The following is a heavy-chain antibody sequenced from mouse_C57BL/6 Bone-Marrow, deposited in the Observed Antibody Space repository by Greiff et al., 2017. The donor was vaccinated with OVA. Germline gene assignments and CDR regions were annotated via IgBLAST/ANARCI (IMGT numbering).Heavy chain of an antibody. CDR3: ARVDSYQRDYAMDY. CDR1: GYTFTNYW. CDR2: IYPGGGYT. D-gene: IGHD2-12*01. J-gene: IGHJ4*01. V-gene: IGHV1-63*01. Sequence: QVQLQQPGAELVRPGTSVKMSCKASGYTFTNYWIGWAKQRPGHGLEWIGDIYPGGGYTTYNEKFKGKATLTADKSSSTAYMQFSSLTSEYSSIYYCARVDSYQRDYAMDYWGQGTSVTVAT.